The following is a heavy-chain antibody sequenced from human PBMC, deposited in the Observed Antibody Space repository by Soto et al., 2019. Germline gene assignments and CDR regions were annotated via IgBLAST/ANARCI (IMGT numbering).Heavy chain of an antibody. CDR2: IIPIFGTA. Sequence: SVKVSCKASGGTFSSYAISWVRQAPGQGLEWMGGIIPIFGTANYAQKFQGRVTITADKSTSTAYMELSSLRSEDTAVYYCASLSSGWYGEYYFDYWGQGTLVTVS. CDR1: GGTFSSYA. V-gene: IGHV1-69*06. J-gene: IGHJ4*02. D-gene: IGHD6-19*01. CDR3: ASLSSGWYGEYYFDY.